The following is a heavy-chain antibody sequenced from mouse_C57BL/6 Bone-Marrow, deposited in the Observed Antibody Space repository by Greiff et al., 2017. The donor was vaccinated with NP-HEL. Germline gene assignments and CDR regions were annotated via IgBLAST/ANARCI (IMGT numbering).Heavy chain of an antibody. CDR3: AKNWHYYAMDY. CDR2: IYPRDGST. J-gene: IGHJ4*01. D-gene: IGHD4-1*01. Sequence: QVQLKESDAELVKPGASVKISCKVSGYTFTDHTIHWLKQRPEQGLEWIGYIYPRDGSTKYNEKFKGKATLTADKSSSTAYMQLNSLTSEDSAVYVCAKNWHYYAMDYWGQGTSVTVSS. V-gene: IGHV1-78*01. CDR1: GYTFTDHT.